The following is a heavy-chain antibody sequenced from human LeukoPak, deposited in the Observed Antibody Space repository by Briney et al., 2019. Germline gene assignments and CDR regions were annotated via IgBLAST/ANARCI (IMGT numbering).Heavy chain of an antibody. D-gene: IGHD3-10*01. Sequence: PGGSVRLPCAASGFTFSSYGMHWVRQAPGKGLEWVAVISYDGSNKYYADSVKGRFTISRDNSKNTLYLQMNSLRAEDTAVYYCAKDVAHSASGLFDYWGQGTLVTVAS. CDR3: AKDVAHSASGLFDY. CDR2: ISYDGSNK. V-gene: IGHV3-30*18. J-gene: IGHJ4*02. CDR1: GFTFSSYG.